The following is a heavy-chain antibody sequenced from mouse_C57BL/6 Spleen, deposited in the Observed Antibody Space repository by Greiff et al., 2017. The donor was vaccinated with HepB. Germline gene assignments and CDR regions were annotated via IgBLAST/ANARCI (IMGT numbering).Heavy chain of an antibody. CDR2: IYPRSGNT. J-gene: IGHJ2*01. Sequence: QVQLQQSGAELARPGASVKLSCKASGYTFTSYGISWVKQRTGQGLEWIGEIYPRSGNTYYNEKFKGKATRTADKSSSTAYMELRSLTSEDSAVYFCAKSPFRTTARGEGFFDYWGQGTTLTVSS. CDR1: GYTFTSYG. V-gene: IGHV1-81*01. CDR3: AKSPFRTTARGEGFFDY. D-gene: IGHD1-2*01.